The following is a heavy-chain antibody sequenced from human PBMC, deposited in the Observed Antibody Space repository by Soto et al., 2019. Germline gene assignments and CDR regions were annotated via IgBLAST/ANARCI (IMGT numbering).Heavy chain of an antibody. V-gene: IGHV1-46*01. J-gene: IGHJ6*02. Sequence: ASVKVSGKAPGYTFTSSSMHWVRQCTGQGLEWMGIINPTGGSTSYAQKFQGRVTMTRDTSTSPVYMELSSLRSEDTAVYYCAREPVLRYLVPYGMVVWRQGTTVTVSS. CDR1: GYTFTSSS. CDR3: AREPVLRYLVPYGMVV. D-gene: IGHD3-9*01. CDR2: INPTGGST.